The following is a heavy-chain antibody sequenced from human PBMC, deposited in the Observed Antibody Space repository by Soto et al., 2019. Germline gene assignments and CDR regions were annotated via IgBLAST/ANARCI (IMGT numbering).Heavy chain of an antibody. Sequence: QVQLVQSGAEVKKPGASVKVSCKASGYTFTSYYMHWVRQAPGQGLEWMGIINPSGGSTSYAQKFQGRVTMTRDTSTSTVYMELSSLRSEDTAVYYCARGGVTTIFGVVPFDYWGQGTLVTVSS. V-gene: IGHV1-46*01. CDR3: ARGGVTTIFGVVPFDY. CDR2: INPSGGST. CDR1: GYTFTSYY. D-gene: IGHD3-3*01. J-gene: IGHJ4*02.